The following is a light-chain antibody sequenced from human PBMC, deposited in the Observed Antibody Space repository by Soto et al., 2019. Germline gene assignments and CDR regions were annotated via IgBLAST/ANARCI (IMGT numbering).Light chain of an antibody. V-gene: IGKV3-15*01. CDR1: QSVDNN. Sequence: EIVMTQSPVTLSASPGESATLSCRASQSVDNNVAWYQQKPGQAPRLLIVGSFARATGIPARFSGSGSGSEFTLTTSGLQSEYFAVYYCQQYNDRPPITFGQGTRLEIK. CDR3: QQYNDRPPIT. CDR2: GSF. J-gene: IGKJ5*01.